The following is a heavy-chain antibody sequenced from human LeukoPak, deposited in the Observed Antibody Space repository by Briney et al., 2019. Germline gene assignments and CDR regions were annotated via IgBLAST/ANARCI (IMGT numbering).Heavy chain of an antibody. V-gene: IGHV4-39*07. CDR3: ARVRRPYSSSSPLDY. D-gene: IGHD6-6*01. J-gene: IGHJ4*02. Sequence: SETLSLTCTVSGGSISSSDYYWGWIRQPPGKGLEWSGNIYYSGSTYYNPSLKSRVTISIDTSKNQFSLKLTSVTAADTAVYYCARVRRPYSSSSPLDYWGQGTLVTVSS. CDR2: IYYSGST. CDR1: GGSISSSDYY.